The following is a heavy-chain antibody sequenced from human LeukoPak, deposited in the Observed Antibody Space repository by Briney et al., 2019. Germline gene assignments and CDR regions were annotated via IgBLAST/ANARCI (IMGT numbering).Heavy chain of an antibody. J-gene: IGHJ6*02. D-gene: IGHD3-10*01. CDR2: ISSYNGNT. V-gene: IGHV1-18*01. CDR3: AREQDGYYGSGIYSVYYYYSMDV. Sequence: ASVKVSCKASGYTFTSYGISWVRQAPGQGLEWMGWISSYNGNTNYAQKLQGRVTMTRDTSTSTAYMELRSLRSDDTAVYYCAREQDGYYGSGIYSVYYYYSMDVWGQGTTVTVSS. CDR1: GYTFTSYG.